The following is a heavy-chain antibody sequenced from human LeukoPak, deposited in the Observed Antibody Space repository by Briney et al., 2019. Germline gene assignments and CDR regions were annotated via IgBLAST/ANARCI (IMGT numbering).Heavy chain of an antibody. CDR3: ARGPPIFGVVITPFDY. CDR2: INPNSGGT. D-gene: IGHD3-3*01. V-gene: IGHV1-2*02. J-gene: IGHJ4*02. Sequence: GASVKVSCRASGYTFTGYYMHWVRQAPGQGLEWMGWINPNSGGTNYAQKFQGRVTMTRDTSISTAYMELSRLRSDDTAVYYCARGPPIFGVVITPFDYWGQGTLVTVSS. CDR1: GYTFTGYY.